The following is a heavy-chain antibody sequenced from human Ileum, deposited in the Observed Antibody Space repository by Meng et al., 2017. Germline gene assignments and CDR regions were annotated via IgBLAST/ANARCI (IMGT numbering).Heavy chain of an antibody. J-gene: IGHJ4*02. Sequence: QVSLQESGPGLVKPSETLSLTCTVSGASISSDNWSWIRQPPGKGPEWIGYISYSGSTKYDPSLKSRLSLSLDTSKNQISLKLTSVTAADTAVYYCARSFYDSRGYSNPFDYWGQGTLVTVSS. V-gene: IGHV4-59*01. CDR3: ARSFYDSRGYSNPFDY. CDR1: GASISSDN. D-gene: IGHD3-22*01. CDR2: ISYSGST.